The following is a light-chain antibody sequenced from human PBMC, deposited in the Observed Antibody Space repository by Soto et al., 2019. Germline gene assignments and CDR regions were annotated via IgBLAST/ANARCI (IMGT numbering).Light chain of an antibody. Sequence: DIQMTQSPSTLSASLGDRITIPCRASQSISSWLAWYQQKPGKDPKLLIYKASSLESGVPSRFSGSGSGTEFTLTISSLQPDDFATYYCQQYNNYPWTFGQGTKVDIK. CDR3: QQYNNYPWT. J-gene: IGKJ1*01. CDR2: KAS. V-gene: IGKV1-5*03. CDR1: QSISSW.